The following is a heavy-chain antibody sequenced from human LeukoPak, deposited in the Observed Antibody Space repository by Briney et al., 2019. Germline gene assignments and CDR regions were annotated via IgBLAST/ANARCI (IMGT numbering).Heavy chain of an antibody. J-gene: IGHJ4*02. D-gene: IGHD5-18*01. CDR1: SFSSHAM. CDR2: IYYSGST. Sequence: SFSSHAMHWIRQPPGKGLEWIGSIYYSGSTYYNPSLKSRVTISVDTSKNQFSLKLSSVTAADTAVYYCARTREVDTAMVHDYWGQGTLVTVSS. CDR3: ARTREVDTAMVHDY. V-gene: IGHV4-39*07.